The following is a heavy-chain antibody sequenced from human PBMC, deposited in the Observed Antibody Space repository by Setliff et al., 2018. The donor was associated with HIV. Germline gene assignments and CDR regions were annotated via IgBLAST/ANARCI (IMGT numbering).Heavy chain of an antibody. CDR2: IKQDGSEK. J-gene: IGHJ3*02. CDR1: GFTFSTYW. CDR3: ARDIWGSSWYSSALNDAFDI. Sequence: GGSLSLSCAASGFTFSTYWMSWVRQAPGEGLEWVANIKQDGSEKYYVDSVKGRFTISRDNAKNSLYLQMNSLRAEDTAVYYCARDIWGSSWYSSALNDAFDIWGQGTMVTVSS. D-gene: IGHD6-13*01. V-gene: IGHV3-7*01.